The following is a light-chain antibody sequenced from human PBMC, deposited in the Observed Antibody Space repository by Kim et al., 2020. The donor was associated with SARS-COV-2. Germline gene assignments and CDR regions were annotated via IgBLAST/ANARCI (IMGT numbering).Light chain of an antibody. CDR2: GEK. CDR1: TNY. CDR3: NSRDTNGNHV. J-gene: IGLJ1*01. Sequence: TNYADWYQQRPGQAPTSVSYGEKFRPAGIPDRFSGSRLGNTASLAITGAQAEDEADDYCNSRDTNGNHVFGTGTKVTV. V-gene: IGLV3-19*01.